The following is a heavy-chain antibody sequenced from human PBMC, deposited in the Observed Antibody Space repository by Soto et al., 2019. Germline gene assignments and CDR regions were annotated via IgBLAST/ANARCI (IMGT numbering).Heavy chain of an antibody. CDR1: GGSFTGHF. V-gene: IGHV4-34*01. J-gene: IGHJ4*02. Sequence: TLSLTCTVSGGSFTGHFWSWARQPPGKGLEWIGEVSHSGNTKYYPSLRSRATLSVDSSKNQISLALTSVTAADTAVYYCARAKFESTGWHQFDIWGQGTLVTVSS. CDR3: ARAKFESTGWHQFDI. CDR2: VSHSGNT. D-gene: IGHD7-27*01.